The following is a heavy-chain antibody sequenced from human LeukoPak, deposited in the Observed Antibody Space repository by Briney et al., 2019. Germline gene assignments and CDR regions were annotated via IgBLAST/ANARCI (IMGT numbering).Heavy chain of an antibody. Sequence: SETLSLTCTVSGGSISSYYWSWIRQHPGKGLEWIGYIYYSGSTNYNPSLKSRVTISVDTSKNQFSLKLSSVTAADTAVYYCAREYSSGGFDYWGQGTLVTVSS. CDR2: IYYSGST. D-gene: IGHD6-19*01. J-gene: IGHJ4*02. V-gene: IGHV4-59*01. CDR3: AREYSSGGFDY. CDR1: GGSISSYY.